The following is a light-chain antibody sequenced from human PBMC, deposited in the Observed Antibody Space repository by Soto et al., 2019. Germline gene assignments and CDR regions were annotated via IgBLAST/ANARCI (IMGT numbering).Light chain of an antibody. CDR3: QAYDYTLTASV. J-gene: IGLJ3*02. CDR1: TSNLGAGYD. CDR2: GNR. Sequence: QLVLTQPPSVSGAPGQRVTLYCTGNTSNLGAGYDVHWYQQLPGAAPKLVIFGNRNRPSGVPERFSGSKSGTSASLAITGLQAEDEADYYCQAYDYTLTASVFGGGTKLTVL. V-gene: IGLV1-40*01.